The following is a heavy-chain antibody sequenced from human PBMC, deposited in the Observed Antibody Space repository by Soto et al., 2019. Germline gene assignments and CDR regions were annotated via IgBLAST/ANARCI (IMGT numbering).Heavy chain of an antibody. CDR1: GGSISSSSYY. CDR2: IYYSGST. Sequence: QLQLQESGPGLVKPSETLSLTCTVSGGSISSSSYYWGWIRQPPGKGLEWIGSIYYSGSTYYNPSLKSRVTISVDTSKNQFSLKLSSVTAADTAVYYCARHGTMVRGALNWFDPWGQGTLVTVSS. D-gene: IGHD3-10*01. J-gene: IGHJ5*02. CDR3: ARHGTMVRGALNWFDP. V-gene: IGHV4-39*01.